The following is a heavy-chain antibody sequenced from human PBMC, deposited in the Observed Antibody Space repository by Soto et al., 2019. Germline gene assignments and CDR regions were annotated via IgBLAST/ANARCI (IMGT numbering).Heavy chain of an antibody. CDR2: IYHNGNA. V-gene: IGHV4-61*01. CDR1: GGSVTSGNYY. CDR3: ARRAYTTGWDNWFDP. J-gene: IGHJ5*02. D-gene: IGHD1-1*01. Sequence: QVQLQESGPGLVKASETLSLTCSISGGSVTSGNYYWSWIRQPPGKGLEWIGYIYHNGNADYNPSLKVRVTRSVDTSENPFSLKVRSVTAADTAVYYCARRAYTTGWDNWFDPWGQGTLVTVSS.